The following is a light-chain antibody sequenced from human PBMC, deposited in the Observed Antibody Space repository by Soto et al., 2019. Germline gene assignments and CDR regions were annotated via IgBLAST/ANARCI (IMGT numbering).Light chain of an antibody. V-gene: IGKV3-11*01. CDR3: QQRAGSST. CDR2: DAS. J-gene: IGKJ5*01. CDR1: QSVRNQ. Sequence: IVLTPSPVTLSVSPGWRATLSCRASQSVRNQLGWYQQQPGQAPRLLIYDASRRVTGIPPRFSGSGSGTDFTLTLSSLEPEDFADYYCQQRAGSSTFGQGTRLEIK.